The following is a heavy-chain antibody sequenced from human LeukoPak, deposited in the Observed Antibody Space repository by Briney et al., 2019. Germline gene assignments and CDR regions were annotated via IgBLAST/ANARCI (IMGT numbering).Heavy chain of an antibody. J-gene: IGHJ4*02. D-gene: IGHD5-24*01. CDR3: AKGWRRDGYNGRFDY. CDR2: ISGSGGST. V-gene: IGHV3-23*01. CDR1: GFTFSSYA. Sequence: PGGSLRLSCAASGFTFSSYAMSWVRQAPGKGLEWVSAISGSGGSTYYADSVKGRFTISRDNSKNTLYLQMNSLRAEDTAVYYCAKGWRRDGYNGRFDYWGQGTLVSAFS.